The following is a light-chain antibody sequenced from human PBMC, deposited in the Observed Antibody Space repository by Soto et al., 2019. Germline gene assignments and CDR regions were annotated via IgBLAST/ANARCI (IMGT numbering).Light chain of an antibody. J-gene: IGKJ5*01. CDR3: QQYNNWPPST. Sequence: EIVMTQSPATLSVSPGERATLSCRASQSISIKLDWYQQKPGQAPRLVIYDTSTRATGIPARFSGSGSGTEFTLTITSLQSEDFAVYDCQQYNNWPPSTFGQGTRLEIK. V-gene: IGKV3-15*01. CDR2: DTS. CDR1: QSISIK.